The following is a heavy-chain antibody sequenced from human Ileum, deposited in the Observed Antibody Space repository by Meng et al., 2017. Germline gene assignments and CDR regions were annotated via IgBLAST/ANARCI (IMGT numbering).Heavy chain of an antibody. CDR3: ATRGNPYLDY. CDR2: IYAYNGVT. V-gene: IGHV1-18*01. CDR1: GYTSGG. J-gene: IGHJ4*02. Sequence: QGQLVQSGAEVKKPGASVKVSGGASGYTSGGFSCVRQAPGQGLEWIGWIYAYNGVTNYAQKFQGRVTMTTDTSTSTGYMELRGLRSDDTAVYYCATRGNPYLDYWGQGTLVTVSS.